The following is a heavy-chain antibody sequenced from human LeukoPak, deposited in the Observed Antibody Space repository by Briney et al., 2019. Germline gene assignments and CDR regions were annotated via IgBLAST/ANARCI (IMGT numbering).Heavy chain of an antibody. J-gene: IGHJ5*02. Sequence: GGSLRLSCAASGFTVSSNYMSWVRQAPGKGLEWVSSISSSSSYIYYADSVKGRFTISRDNAKNSLYLQMNSLRAEDTAVYYCARDWDYDILTGYYKYNWFDPWGQGTLVTVSS. V-gene: IGHV3-21*01. CDR3: ARDWDYDILTGYYKYNWFDP. CDR2: ISSSSSYI. CDR1: GFTVSSNY. D-gene: IGHD3-9*01.